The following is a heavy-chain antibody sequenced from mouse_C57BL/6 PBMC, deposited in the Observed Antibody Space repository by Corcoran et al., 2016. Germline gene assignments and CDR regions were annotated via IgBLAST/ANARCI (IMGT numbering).Heavy chain of an antibody. V-gene: IGHV1-80*01. CDR3: AREGAYYYGSSPTY. CDR2: IYPGDGDT. J-gene: IGHJ4*01. D-gene: IGHD1-1*01. CDR1: GYAFSSYW. Sequence: QVQLQQSGAELVKPGASVKISCKASGYAFSSYWMNWVKQRPGKGLEWIGQIYPGDGDTNYNGKFKGKATLTADKSSSTAYMQLSSLTSEDSAVYFCAREGAYYYGSSPTYWGQGTSVTVSS.